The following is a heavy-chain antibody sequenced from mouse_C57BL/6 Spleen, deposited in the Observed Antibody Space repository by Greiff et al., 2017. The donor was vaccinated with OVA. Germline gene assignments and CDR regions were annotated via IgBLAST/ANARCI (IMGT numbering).Heavy chain of an antibody. V-gene: IGHV1-55*01. CDR2: IYPGSGST. J-gene: IGHJ1*03. Sequence: QVQLQQPGAELVKPGASVKLSCKASGYTFTSYWITWVKQRPGQGLEWIGDIYPGSGSTNYTEKFKSKATLTVDTSSSTAYMQLSSLTSEDSAVYYGADGEGAYFDVWGTGTTVTVSS. CDR3: ADGEGAYFDV. D-gene: IGHD2-3*01. CDR1: GYTFTSYW.